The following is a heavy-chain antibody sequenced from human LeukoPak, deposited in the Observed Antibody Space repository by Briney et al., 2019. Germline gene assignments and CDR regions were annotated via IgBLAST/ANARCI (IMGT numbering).Heavy chain of an antibody. CDR2: ISSSTTYM. CDR1: GFSFSDYN. Sequence: GGSLRLSCTASGFSFSDYNMNWVRQAPGKGLEWVSSISSSTTYMYYADSVKGRFTNSRDNAKKSLYLQMSSLRAEDTAVYYCARDDGSGSYANFYYYYYYMDVWGKGTTVTVSS. CDR3: ARDDGSGSYANFYYYYYYMDV. J-gene: IGHJ6*03. D-gene: IGHD3-10*01. V-gene: IGHV3-21*01.